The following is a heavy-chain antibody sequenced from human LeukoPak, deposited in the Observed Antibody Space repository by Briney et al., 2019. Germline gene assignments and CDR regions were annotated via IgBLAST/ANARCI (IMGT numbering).Heavy chain of an antibody. CDR2: ISSSSSYI. CDR1: GFTFSSYS. Sequence: GGSLRLSCAASGFTFSSYSMNWVRQAPGKGLEWVSSISSSSSYIYSADSVKGRFTISRDNAKNSLYLQMNSLRAEDTAVYYCAKARGATSFDYWGQGSLVTVSS. J-gene: IGHJ4*02. CDR3: AKARGATSFDY. D-gene: IGHD1-26*01. V-gene: IGHV3-21*01.